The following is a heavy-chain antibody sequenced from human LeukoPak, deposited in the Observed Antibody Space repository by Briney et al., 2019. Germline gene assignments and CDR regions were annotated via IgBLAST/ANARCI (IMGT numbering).Heavy chain of an antibody. V-gene: IGHV3-23*01. CDR3: EKDTTAWWYHRAYMNV. J-gene: IGHJ6*03. CDR2: ISGSGDKT. D-gene: IGHD2-15*01. Sequence: TGGSLRLSCAASGFSLSTYALSWVRQAPGGGLEWVAAISGSGDKTYHADSVKSRFTISKDNSENRLSLQMDSLRAEDTAVYFCEKDTTAWWYHRAYMNVWGKGTTVTVSS. CDR1: GFSLSTYA.